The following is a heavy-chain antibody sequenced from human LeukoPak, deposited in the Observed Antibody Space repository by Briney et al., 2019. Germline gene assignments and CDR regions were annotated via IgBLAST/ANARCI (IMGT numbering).Heavy chain of an antibody. CDR3: ARDLWIYYGSGSYYKPNDY. CDR2: ISAYNGNT. Sequence: ASVKVSCKASGYTFTSYGISWVRQAPGQGLEWMGWISAYNGNTNYAQKLQGRVTMTTDTSTSTAYMELRSLRFDDTAVYYCARDLWIYYGSGSYYKPNDYWGQGTLVTVSS. V-gene: IGHV1-18*01. CDR1: GYTFTSYG. D-gene: IGHD3-10*01. J-gene: IGHJ4*02.